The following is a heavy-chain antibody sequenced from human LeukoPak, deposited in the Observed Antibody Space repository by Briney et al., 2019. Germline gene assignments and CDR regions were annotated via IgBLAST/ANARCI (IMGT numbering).Heavy chain of an antibody. D-gene: IGHD3-10*01. CDR3: ARDRLYGSGSYQF. CDR2: ISSSSSYI. J-gene: IGHJ4*02. V-gene: IGHV3-21*01. CDR1: GFTFSSYS. Sequence: GGSPRLSCAASGFTFSSYSMNWVRQAPGKGLEWVSSISSSSSYIYYADSVKGRFTISRDNAKNSLYLQMNSLRAEDTAVYYCARDRLYGSGSYQFWGQGTLVTVSS.